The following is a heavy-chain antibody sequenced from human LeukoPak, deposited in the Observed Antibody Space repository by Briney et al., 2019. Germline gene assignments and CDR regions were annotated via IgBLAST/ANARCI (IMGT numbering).Heavy chain of an antibody. Sequence: GASVKVSCKASGGTFSSYAISWVRQAPGQGLEWMGRIIPILGIANYAQRFQGRVTMTRDTSTSTIYMGLSSLRSDNTATYFCARGADQEFDFWGQGTLVTVSS. CDR2: IIPILGIA. CDR3: ARGADQEFDF. CDR1: GGTFSSYA. J-gene: IGHJ4*02. V-gene: IGHV1-69*04.